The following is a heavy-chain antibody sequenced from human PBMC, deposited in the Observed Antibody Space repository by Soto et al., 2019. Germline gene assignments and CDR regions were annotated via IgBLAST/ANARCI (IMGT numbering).Heavy chain of an antibody. D-gene: IGHD4-17*01. CDR3: ARVPTDGDYGNWYFDL. CDR2: ISAYNGNT. Sequence: QVQLVQSGAEVKKPGASVKVSCKASGYTFTSYGISWVRQAPGQGLEWMGWISAYNGNTNSAQKLQGRITMTTDTSTSTAYMELRSLRSDDTAVYYCARVPTDGDYGNWYFDLWGRGTLVTVSS. V-gene: IGHV1-18*01. J-gene: IGHJ2*01. CDR1: GYTFTSYG.